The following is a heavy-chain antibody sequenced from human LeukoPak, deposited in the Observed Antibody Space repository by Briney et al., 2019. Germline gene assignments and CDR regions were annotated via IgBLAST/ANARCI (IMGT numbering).Heavy chain of an antibody. V-gene: IGHV3-30*04. Sequence: GGSLRLSCAASGFTFSSYAMHWVRQAPGKGLEWVAVISYDGSNKYYADSVKGRFTISRDNSKNTLYLQMNSLRAEDTAVYYCARAASWPDAFDIWGQGTVVTVSS. D-gene: IGHD5-12*01. CDR2: ISYDGSNK. J-gene: IGHJ3*02. CDR3: ARAASWPDAFDI. CDR1: GFTFSSYA.